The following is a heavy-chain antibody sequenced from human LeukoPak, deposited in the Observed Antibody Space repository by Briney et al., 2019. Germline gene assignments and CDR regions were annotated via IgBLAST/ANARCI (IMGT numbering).Heavy chain of an antibody. CDR2: ISSSSSYT. D-gene: IGHD2-21*02. CDR3: ARVGDAYCGGDCYPDY. V-gene: IGHV3-11*05. Sequence: GGSLRLSCAASGFTFSDYYMSWIRQAPGKGLEWVSYISSSSSYTNYADSVKGRFTISRDNAKNSLYLQMNSLRAEYTAVYYCARVGDAYCGGDCYPDYWGQGTLVTVSS. J-gene: IGHJ4*02. CDR1: GFTFSDYY.